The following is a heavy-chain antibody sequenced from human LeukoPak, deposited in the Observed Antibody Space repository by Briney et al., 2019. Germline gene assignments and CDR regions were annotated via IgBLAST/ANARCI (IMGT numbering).Heavy chain of an antibody. CDR1: GYTFTGYY. CDR2: INPNSGGT. CDR3: ARDIELWAPTHY. V-gene: IGHV1-2*02. D-gene: IGHD5-18*01. J-gene: IGHJ4*02. Sequence: ASVNVSCKSSGYTFTGYYMHWVRQAPGQGLEWMGWINPNSGGTNYAQKFQGRVTMTRDTSISTAYMELSRLRSDDTAVYYCARDIELWAPTHYWGQGTLVTVSS.